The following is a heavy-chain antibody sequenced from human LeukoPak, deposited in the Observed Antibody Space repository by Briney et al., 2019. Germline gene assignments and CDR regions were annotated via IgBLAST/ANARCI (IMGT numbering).Heavy chain of an antibody. Sequence: PSETLSLTCTVSGYSISSGYYWGWIRQPPGKGLEWIGSIYHSGSTNYNPSLKSRVTISVDTSKNQFSLKLSSVTAADTAVYYCARLTTVTTFDPWGQGTLVTVSS. CDR2: IYHSGST. V-gene: IGHV4-38-2*02. J-gene: IGHJ5*02. D-gene: IGHD4-17*01. CDR3: ARLTTVTTFDP. CDR1: GYSISSGYY.